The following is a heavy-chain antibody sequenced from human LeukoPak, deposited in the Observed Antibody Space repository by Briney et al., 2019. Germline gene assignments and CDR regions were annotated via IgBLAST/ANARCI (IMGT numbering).Heavy chain of an antibody. V-gene: IGHV3-23*01. CDR2: TSSSVETT. CDR3: AKDRPNYYGTNGHYYRRDGDC. D-gene: IGHD3-22*01. J-gene: IGHJ4*02. Sequence: GGSLRLSCVASGFTFSSYAMSWVRQAAGKGLEWVSSTSSSVETTYYADSVKGRFTISRDNSRNTLYLQMNSLRAEDTAVYYCAKDRPNYYGTNGHYYRRDGDCWGQGTLVTVSS. CDR1: GFTFSSYA.